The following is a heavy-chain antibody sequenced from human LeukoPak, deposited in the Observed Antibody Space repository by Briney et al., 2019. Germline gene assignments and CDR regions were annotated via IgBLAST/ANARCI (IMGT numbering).Heavy chain of an antibody. Sequence: GGSLRLSCAASGFTFSNYAMSWARQAPGKGLEWVSAISGSGGSTYYADSVKGRYTISRDDSKNTLYLQMNSLRAEDTAVYYCAKVGYYDSSGYYLTRPYFDYWGQGTLVTVSS. D-gene: IGHD3-22*01. CDR3: AKVGYYDSSGYYLTRPYFDY. CDR1: GFTFSNYA. J-gene: IGHJ4*02. CDR2: ISGSGGST. V-gene: IGHV3-23*01.